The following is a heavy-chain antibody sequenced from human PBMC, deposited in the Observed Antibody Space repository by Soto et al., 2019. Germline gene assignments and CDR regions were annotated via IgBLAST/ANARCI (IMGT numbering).Heavy chain of an antibody. CDR3: ARDGVGTTTYFGYFDY. J-gene: IGHJ4*02. CDR1: AVTFTGFG. Sequence: GGSLRLSCAASAVTFTGFGMHWVRQAPGKGLEWVAVIRFDGSNTYYADSVKGRFTISRDSPKNMLYLQMNSLRAEDTAIYYCARDGVGTTTYFGYFDYWGLGTLVTV. D-gene: IGHD1-26*01. CDR2: IRFDGSNT. V-gene: IGHV3-33*01.